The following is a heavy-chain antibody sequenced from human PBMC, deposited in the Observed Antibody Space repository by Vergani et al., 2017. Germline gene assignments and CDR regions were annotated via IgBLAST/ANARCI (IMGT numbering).Heavy chain of an antibody. CDR3: ARSPSILTGYYRGGFDY. CDR1: GFTFSSYW. Sequence: EVQLVESGGGLVQPGGSLRLSCAASGFTFSSYWMSWVRQAPGKGLEWVANIKQDGSEKYYVDSVKGRFTISRDNAKNSLYLQMNSLRAEDTAVYYWARSPSILTGYYRGGFDYWGQGTLVTVSS. V-gene: IGHV3-7*01. CDR2: IKQDGSEK. D-gene: IGHD3-9*01. J-gene: IGHJ4*02.